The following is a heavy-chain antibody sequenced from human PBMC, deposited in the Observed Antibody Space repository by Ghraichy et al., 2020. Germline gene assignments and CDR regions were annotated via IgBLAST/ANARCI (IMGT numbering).Heavy chain of an antibody. CDR3: ARLVYYGGFDIGGLYYFDY. CDR1: GGSISITSYY. J-gene: IGHJ4*02. D-gene: IGHD5-12*01. CDR2: IYYSGTT. Sequence: SETLSLTCTVSGGSISITSYYWGWIRQPPGKGLEWIGSIYYSGTTYYNPSLKSRVTISVDTSKNQFSLRLSSVTAADTAVYYCARLVYYGGFDIGGLYYFDYWGQGTLVTVSS. V-gene: IGHV4-39*01.